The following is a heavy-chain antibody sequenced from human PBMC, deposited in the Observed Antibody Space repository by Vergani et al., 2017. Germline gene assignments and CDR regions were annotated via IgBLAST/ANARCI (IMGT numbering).Heavy chain of an antibody. CDR3: AVDSRYCGSTSGDVGRDWFDP. CDR2: INPSGGST. J-gene: IGHJ5*02. CDR1: GYTFTSYY. D-gene: IGHD2-2*01. V-gene: IGHV1-46*01. Sequence: QVQLVQSGAEVKKPGASVKVSCKASGYTFTSYYMHWVRQAPGQGLEWMGIINPSGGSTSYAQKFQGRVTMTRDTSTSTVYMELSSLRSEDTAGYYCAVDSRYCGSTSGDVGRDWFDPWGQGTLVTVSS.